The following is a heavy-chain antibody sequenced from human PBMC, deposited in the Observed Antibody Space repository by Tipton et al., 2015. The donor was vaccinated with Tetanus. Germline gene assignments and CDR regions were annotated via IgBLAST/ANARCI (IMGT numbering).Heavy chain of an antibody. CDR2: ISDNSVYI. CDR3: ATDLSLEDYDGSGYYFQQ. CDR1: GFTFSSHS. V-gene: IGHV3-21*06. Sequence: SLRLSCAASGFTFSSHSMNWVRQAPGKGLEWVSSISDNSVYIYYTESVKGRFTISRDNAKSSLYLQMNSLRAEDTAVYYCATDLSLEDYDGSGYYFQQWGQGTLVTVPS. J-gene: IGHJ1*01. D-gene: IGHD3-22*01.